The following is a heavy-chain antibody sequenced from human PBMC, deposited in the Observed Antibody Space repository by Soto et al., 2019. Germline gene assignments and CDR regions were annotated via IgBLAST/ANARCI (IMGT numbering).Heavy chain of an antibody. Sequence: QLQLRESGPGLVKPSETLSLTCTVSGGSIRSSSYYWGWIRQPPEKGLEWIGSFHYTASTYYNPSRKSRVTISVDTSKNQFSLKLSSVTAADTSVYYCARHGSVGYNSGPYNWFDPWGQGTLVTVSS. CDR2: FHYTAST. J-gene: IGHJ5*02. CDR1: GGSIRSSSYY. D-gene: IGHD6-19*01. V-gene: IGHV4-39*01. CDR3: ARHGSVGYNSGPYNWFDP.